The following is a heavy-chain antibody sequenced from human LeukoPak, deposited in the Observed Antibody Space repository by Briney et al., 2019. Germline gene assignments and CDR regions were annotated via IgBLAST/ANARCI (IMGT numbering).Heavy chain of an antibody. CDR3: ARGPNYYDSSGSTTFDY. CDR1: GGTFSSYA. CDR2: IIPIFGTA. D-gene: IGHD3-22*01. Sequence: SVKVSCKASGGTFSSYAISWVRQAPGQGLEWMGGIIPIFGTANYAQKFQGRVTITADESTSTAYMELSSLRSEDMAVYYCARGPNYYDSSGSTTFDYWGQGTLVTVSS. V-gene: IGHV1-69*13. J-gene: IGHJ4*02.